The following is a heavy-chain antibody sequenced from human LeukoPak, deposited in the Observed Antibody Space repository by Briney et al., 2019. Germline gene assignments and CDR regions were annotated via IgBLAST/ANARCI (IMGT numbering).Heavy chain of an antibody. J-gene: IGHJ4*02. CDR3: AGFRYYFDY. Sequence: SETLSLTCTVSGGSISGYYWTWIRQPAGRRLEWIGRIYTSETTHYNPSLKSRVTMSLDTSKNQFSLKLSSVTAADTAVYYCAGFRYYFDYWGQGTLVIVSS. V-gene: IGHV4-4*07. CDR2: IYTSETT. CDR1: GGSISGYY.